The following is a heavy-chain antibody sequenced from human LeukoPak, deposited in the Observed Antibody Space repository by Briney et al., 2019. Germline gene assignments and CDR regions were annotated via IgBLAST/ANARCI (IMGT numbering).Heavy chain of an antibody. CDR2: IYTSGST. J-gene: IGHJ5*02. CDR3: ARGSRGWFDP. CDR1: GGSISSGSYY. V-gene: IGHV4-61*02. Sequence: SQTLSLTCTVSGGSISSGSYYWSWIRQPAGKGLEWIGRIYTSGSTNYNPSLKSRVTISVGTSKNQFSLKLSSVTAADTAVYYCARGSRGWFDPWGQGTLVTVSS.